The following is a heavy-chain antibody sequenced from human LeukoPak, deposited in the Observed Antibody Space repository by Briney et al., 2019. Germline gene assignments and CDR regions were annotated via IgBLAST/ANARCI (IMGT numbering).Heavy chain of an antibody. CDR3: AKTSRAYSNYDSPFDY. CDR2: ISRGGGTT. V-gene: IGHV3-23*01. Sequence: GGSLRLSCAASGVTFSNYAMSWVRQAPGKGLEWVSAISRGGGTTYYADSVKGRFTISRDNSKNTLYLQMTSLRAEDTAVYYCAKTSRAYSNYDSPFDYWGQGTLVTVSS. D-gene: IGHD5-12*01. J-gene: IGHJ4*02. CDR1: GVTFSNYA.